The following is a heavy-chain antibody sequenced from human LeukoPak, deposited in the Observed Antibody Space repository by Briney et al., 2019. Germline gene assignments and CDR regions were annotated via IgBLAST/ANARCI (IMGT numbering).Heavy chain of an antibody. CDR1: GYSISSDNY. D-gene: IGHD4-17*01. CDR3: ARDRDYGDYSAFDY. Sequence: PSETLSLTCAVSGYSISSDNYWVWIRQPPGQGLEWTGGIYHSGSTYYNPSLKSRVTMSVDTSKNQFSLKLSSVTAAATAVYCCARDRDYGDYSAFDYWGEGTLVTVSS. J-gene: IGHJ4*02. CDR2: IYHSGST. V-gene: IGHV4-38-2*02.